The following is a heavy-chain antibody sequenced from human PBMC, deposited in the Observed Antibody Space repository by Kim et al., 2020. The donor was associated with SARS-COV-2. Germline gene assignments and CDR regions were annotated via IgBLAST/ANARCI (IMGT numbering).Heavy chain of an antibody. Sequence: SETLSLTCTVSGGSISSYYWSWIRQPPGKGLEWIGYIYHSGSTNYNPSLKSRVTLSIDTSKNQFSLKLSSVTAADTAVYYCARNYGSGSHPIDYWGQGTLVIVSS. CDR2: IYHSGST. CDR1: GGSISSYY. V-gene: IGHV4-59*01. J-gene: IGHJ4*02. D-gene: IGHD3-10*01. CDR3: ARNYGSGSHPIDY.